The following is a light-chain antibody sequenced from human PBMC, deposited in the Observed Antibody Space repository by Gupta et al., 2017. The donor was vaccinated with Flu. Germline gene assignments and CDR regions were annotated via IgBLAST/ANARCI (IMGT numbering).Light chain of an antibody. Sequence: DIVMTQSPLSLPVTPGEPASISCRSNQSRLHPNGYNFLDWYLQKPGQSPQLLFYLSSSRASGVPDRFSGSGSGTDFTLKIYRVEAEDVGVYYCMQALQTPRTFGQGTRVEI. CDR2: LSS. CDR3: MQALQTPRT. J-gene: IGKJ1*01. V-gene: IGKV2-28*01. CDR1: QSRLHPNGYNF.